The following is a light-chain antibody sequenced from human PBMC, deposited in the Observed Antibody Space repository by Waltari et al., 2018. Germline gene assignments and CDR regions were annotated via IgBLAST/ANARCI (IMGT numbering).Light chain of an antibody. CDR1: SSNFGAGYD. CDR2: GST. V-gene: IGLV1-40*01. CDR3: QSFDSSLSASV. Sequence: QSVLTQPPSMSGAPGQKVTIPCTGGSSNFGAGYDVHWYQQFPGTAPKLLIFGSTNRASGVPGRFSGSRSGTSASLAIAGLQSEEEAVYYCQSFDSSLSASVFGGGTKLTVL. J-gene: IGLJ2*01.